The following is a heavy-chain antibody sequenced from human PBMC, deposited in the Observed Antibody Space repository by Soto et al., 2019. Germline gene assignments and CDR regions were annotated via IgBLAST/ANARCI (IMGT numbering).Heavy chain of an antibody. CDR3: AKRRGVGLTRSSFDY. Sequence: QVQLVQSGAEVRKPGASVKVSCKASGYTFNRHYIQWVRQAPGQGLEWMGMIDPSGGDTNYAKKYQGRVTLTSDTSTRTVYMALSSVRTEDTAVYYCAKRRGVGLTRSSFDYWGPGTLVIVSS. CDR1: GYTFNRHY. V-gene: IGHV1-46*02. CDR2: IDPSGGDT. J-gene: IGHJ4*02. D-gene: IGHD1-26*01.